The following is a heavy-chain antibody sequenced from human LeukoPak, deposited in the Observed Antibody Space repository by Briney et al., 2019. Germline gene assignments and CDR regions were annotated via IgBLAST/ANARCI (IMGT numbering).Heavy chain of an antibody. CDR1: GFTFSSYS. Sequence: GSLRLSCAASGFTFSSYSMNWVRQAPGKGLEWVSYISSSSSTIYYADSVKGRFTISRDNAKNSLYLQMNSLRAEDTAVYYCAKYADSSGYYGGPVDNWFDPWGQGTLVTVSS. V-gene: IGHV3-48*01. CDR3: AKYADSSGYYGGPVDNWFDP. CDR2: ISSSSSTI. D-gene: IGHD3-22*01. J-gene: IGHJ5*02.